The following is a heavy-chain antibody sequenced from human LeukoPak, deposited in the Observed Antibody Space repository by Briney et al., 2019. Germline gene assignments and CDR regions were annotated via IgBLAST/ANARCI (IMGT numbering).Heavy chain of an antibody. CDR1: GFTVSSYG. V-gene: IGHV3-23*01. J-gene: IGHJ3*01. D-gene: IGHD6-13*01. CDR2: FSATDGSA. Sequence: GGSLRLSCAASGFTVSSYGMTWVRLAPGKGLEWVSAFSATDGSAQYAESVKGRFTISRDNSKNSLYLQMNSLRDEDTAVYYCTKARIAAAGTGAFDVWGQGTMVTVSS. CDR3: TKARIAAAGTGAFDV.